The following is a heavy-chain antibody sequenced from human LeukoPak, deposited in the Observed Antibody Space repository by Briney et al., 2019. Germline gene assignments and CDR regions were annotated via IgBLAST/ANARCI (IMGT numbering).Heavy chain of an antibody. Sequence: GGSLRLSCTASGFTFGDYAMSWVRQAPGKGLEWVAVISYDGSNKYYADSVKGRFTISRDNSKNTLYLQMNSLRAEDTAVYYCARDQFIVVVPAPSSGIDYWGQGTLVPSPQ. J-gene: IGHJ4*02. CDR2: ISYDGSNK. D-gene: IGHD2-2*01. CDR3: ARDQFIVVVPAPSSGIDY. CDR1: GFTFGDYA. V-gene: IGHV3-30-3*01.